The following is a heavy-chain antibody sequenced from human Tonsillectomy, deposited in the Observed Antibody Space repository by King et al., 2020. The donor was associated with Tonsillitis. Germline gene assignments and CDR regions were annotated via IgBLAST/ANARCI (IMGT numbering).Heavy chain of an antibody. J-gene: IGHJ4*02. CDR2: ITGSGDSK. Sequence: VQLVESGGSLVQPGGSLRLSCAASGFSFSKYAMSWVRQAPGKGPEWVSGITGSGDSKYYAESVKGPFTISRDNSKDTLYLEMNSLRVEDTAVYYCARRDYYDSSDFAPLFDYWGQGTLVSLSS. D-gene: IGHD3-22*01. CDR3: ARRDYYDSSDFAPLFDY. CDR1: GFSFSKYA. V-gene: IGHV3-23*04.